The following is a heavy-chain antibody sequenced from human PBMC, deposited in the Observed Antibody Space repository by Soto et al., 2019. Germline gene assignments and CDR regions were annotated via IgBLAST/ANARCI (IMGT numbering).Heavy chain of an antibody. Sequence: SETLSLTCTVSGCSISSYYWSWIRQPTGKGLEWIGYIYYSGSTNYNPSLKSRDTISVDTSKNQFSLKLSSVTVADTAVYYCAREWNYYYGMDVGGQGTTVTVS. CDR1: GCSISSYY. CDR3: AREWNYYYGMDV. V-gene: IGHV4-59*01. J-gene: IGHJ6*02. CDR2: IYYSGST.